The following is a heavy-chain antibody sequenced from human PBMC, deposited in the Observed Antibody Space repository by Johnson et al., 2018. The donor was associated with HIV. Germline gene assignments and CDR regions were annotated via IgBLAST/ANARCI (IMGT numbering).Heavy chain of an antibody. CDR3: AKEGMPYCGGGCYSDAFDI. D-gene: IGHD2-21*02. CDR2: ISWNSGSI. V-gene: IGHV3-9*01. J-gene: IGHJ3*02. CDR1: GFTFDDYA. Sequence: VQLVESGGGLVQPGRSLRLSCAASGFTFDDYAMHWVRQAPGKGLEWVSGISWNSGSIGYADSVKGRFTISRDNAKNSLYLQMNSLRAEDTALYYCAKEGMPYCGGGCYSDAFDIWGQGTMVTVSS.